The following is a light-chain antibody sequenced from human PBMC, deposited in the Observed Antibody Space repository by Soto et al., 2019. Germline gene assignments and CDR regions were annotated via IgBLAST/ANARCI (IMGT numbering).Light chain of an antibody. V-gene: IGLV2-23*01. CDR3: CSYAGSSTYVV. Sequence: QSALTQPASVSGSPGQSITISCTGTSSDLGSYNLVSWYQQHPGKAPKPMIYEGSKRPSGVSNRFSGSKSGNTASLTVSGLQAEDEADYYCCSYAGSSTYVVFGGGTKLTVL. CDR1: SSDLGSYNL. J-gene: IGLJ2*01. CDR2: EGS.